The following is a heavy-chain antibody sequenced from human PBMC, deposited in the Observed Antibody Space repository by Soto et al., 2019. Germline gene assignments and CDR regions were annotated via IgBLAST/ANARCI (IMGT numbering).Heavy chain of an antibody. CDR3: AREGFSFRFREHYYGIAH. CDR1: GYTFTSYG. Sequence: QVQLVQSGAEVKKPGASVKVSCKASGYTFTSYGISWVRQAPGQGLEWMGWISAYNGNTDYPQKLQGRVTMTTDTSTSTAYKELESLKSDDTAVYYCAREGFSFRFREHYYGIAHWGQGTLVTVSS. V-gene: IGHV1-18*01. J-gene: IGHJ4*02. CDR2: ISAYNGNT. D-gene: IGHD5-18*01.